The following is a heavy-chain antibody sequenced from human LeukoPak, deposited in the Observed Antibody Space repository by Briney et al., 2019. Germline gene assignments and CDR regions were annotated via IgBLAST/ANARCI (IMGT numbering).Heavy chain of an antibody. J-gene: IGHJ4*02. Sequence: PSETLSLTCTVSGGSISSYYWTWIRQPPGKGLEWIAYIYNTGSTNYNPSLKSRVTISIDTSRNQFSLRLSSVTAADTAVYYCARQTWIELWHFDYWGQGALVTVSS. CDR3: ARQTWIELWHFDY. V-gene: IGHV4-59*08. D-gene: IGHD5-18*01. CDR1: GGSISSYY. CDR2: IYNTGST.